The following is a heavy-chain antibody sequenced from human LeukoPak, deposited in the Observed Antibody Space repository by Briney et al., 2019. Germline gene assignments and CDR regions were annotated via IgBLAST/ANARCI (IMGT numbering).Heavy chain of an antibody. CDR2: MNPNSVGT. Sequence: GASVKVSCKASGYTFTSYDINWVRQATGQGLEWMGWMNPNSVGTNYAQKFQGRVTMTRDTSISTAYMELSRRRADDTAVYYYARSEYLAFDYWGQGTLVTVSS. CDR3: ARSEYLAFDY. V-gene: IGHV1-2*02. CDR1: GYTFTSYD. J-gene: IGHJ4*02. D-gene: IGHD2/OR15-2a*01.